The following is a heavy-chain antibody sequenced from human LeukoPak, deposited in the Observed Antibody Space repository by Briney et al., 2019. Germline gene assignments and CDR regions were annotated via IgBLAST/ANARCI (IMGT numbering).Heavy chain of an antibody. CDR1: GFGFSSYV. CDR3: AKSLTGSCSSTSCYLSDY. V-gene: IGHV3-23*01. D-gene: IGHD2-2*01. CDR2: ISDSDATT. Sequence: GGSLRLSCAASGFGFSSYVMTWVRQAPGKGLEWVSSISDSDATTYYADSVKGRFTISRDNSENTLYLQMNSLRAEDTAVYYCAKSLTGSCSSTSCYLSDYWGQGTLVTVSS. J-gene: IGHJ4*02.